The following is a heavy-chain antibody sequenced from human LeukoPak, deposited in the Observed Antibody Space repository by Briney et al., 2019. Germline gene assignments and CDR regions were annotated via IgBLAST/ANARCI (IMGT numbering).Heavy chain of an antibody. D-gene: IGHD3-22*01. CDR3: ARHYESSGYYSSFDY. CDR1: GGPISSGSYY. Sequence: PSETLSLTCNVSGGPISSGSYYWGWNRQPPGKGLEWIGSIYYSGSTYYNPSLKSRVTLSVDTSKSQLSLKLSSVTAADTAVYYCARHYESSGYYSSFDYWGQGTLVTVSS. V-gene: IGHV4-39*01. J-gene: IGHJ4*02. CDR2: IYYSGST.